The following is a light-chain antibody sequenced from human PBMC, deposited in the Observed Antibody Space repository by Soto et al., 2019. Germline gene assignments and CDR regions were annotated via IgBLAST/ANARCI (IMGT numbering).Light chain of an antibody. Sequence: QPALKSAGSGSRVPGQAVRISRNKTSSDVGGYNYVSWYQQHPGKAPKLMIYDVSKRPSGVPDRFSGSKSGNTASLTISGLQAEDEADYYCCSYAGSYSLYVFGTVSKVTV. J-gene: IGLJ1*01. CDR1: SSDVGGYNY. CDR2: DVS. CDR3: CSYAGSYSLYV. V-gene: IGLV2-11*01.